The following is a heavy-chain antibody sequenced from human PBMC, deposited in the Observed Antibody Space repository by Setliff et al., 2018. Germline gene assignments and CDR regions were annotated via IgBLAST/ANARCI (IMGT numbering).Heavy chain of an antibody. J-gene: IGHJ4*02. CDR3: ARAPRYFDSTGSYFDF. D-gene: IGHD3-22*01. Sequence: LSLTCTVSGASISGNSYYWAWIRQPPGKGLEWIVSTYYGGSTYYNPSLKSRVTMSVDTSKSQFSLKLTSATAADTAVYYCARAPRYFDSTGSYFDFWGQGTLVTVSS. CDR2: TYYGGST. V-gene: IGHV4-39*07. CDR1: GASISGNSYY.